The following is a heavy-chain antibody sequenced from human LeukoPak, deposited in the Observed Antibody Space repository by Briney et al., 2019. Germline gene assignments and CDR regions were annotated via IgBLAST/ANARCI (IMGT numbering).Heavy chain of an antibody. V-gene: IGHV1-2*02. D-gene: IGHD6-13*01. CDR3: ARDFGTNPRAAADA. CDR2: IHPNGGNT. J-gene: IGHJ5*02. Sequence: GASVKVSCKASGYTFTGFYMHWVRQAPGQGLEWMGWIHPNGGNTVYAQNFKDRVTMTRDTSISTTYMELSRLTPDDTAFYYCARDFGTNPRAAADAWGQGTLVIVSS. CDR1: GYTFTGFY.